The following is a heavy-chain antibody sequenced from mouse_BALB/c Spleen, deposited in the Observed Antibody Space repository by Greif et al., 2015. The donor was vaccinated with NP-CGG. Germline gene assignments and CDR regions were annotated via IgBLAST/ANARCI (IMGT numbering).Heavy chain of an antibody. V-gene: IGHV14-4*02. D-gene: IGHD2-12*01. J-gene: IGHJ4*01. CDR3: NADTTSYAMED. Sequence: VQLHLPGAELERPGASDKLSCTASGFNIKVYYMHWAKQRPEQGLEWIGWIDPADGDTEYAPKFQGKVAMTADRSTNTAYRQLSSMTTEDTDVYYCNADTTSYAMEDWGHGTSDTAAS. CDR2: IDPADGDT. CDR1: GFNIKVYY.